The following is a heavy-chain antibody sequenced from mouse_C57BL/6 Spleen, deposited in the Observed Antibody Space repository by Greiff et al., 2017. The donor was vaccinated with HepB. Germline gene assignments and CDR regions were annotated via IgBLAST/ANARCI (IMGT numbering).Heavy chain of an antibody. Sequence: EVKLVESGGGLVKPGGSLKLSCAASGFTFSSYAMSWVRQTPEKRLEWVATISDGGSYTYYPDNVKGRFTISRDNAKNNLYLQMSHLKSEDTAMYYCARGAYYSNYVPFAYWGQGTLVTVSA. V-gene: IGHV5-4*03. CDR3: ARGAYYSNYVPFAY. CDR1: GFTFSSYA. D-gene: IGHD2-5*01. CDR2: ISDGGSYT. J-gene: IGHJ3*01.